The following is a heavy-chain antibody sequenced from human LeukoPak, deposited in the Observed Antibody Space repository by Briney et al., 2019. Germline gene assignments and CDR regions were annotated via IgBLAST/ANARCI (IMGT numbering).Heavy chain of an antibody. CDR1: GFIVSSNY. CDR3: TGGDGRIY. Sequence: PGGSLRLSCAVSGFIVSSNYMTWVRQAPGRGLEWLGRSKNKANSYTTEYAASVKGRFTISRDDSKNSLYLQMNSLKTEDTAVYYCTGGDGRIYWGQGTLVTVSS. CDR2: SKNKANSYTT. J-gene: IGHJ4*02. D-gene: IGHD3-16*01. V-gene: IGHV3-72*01.